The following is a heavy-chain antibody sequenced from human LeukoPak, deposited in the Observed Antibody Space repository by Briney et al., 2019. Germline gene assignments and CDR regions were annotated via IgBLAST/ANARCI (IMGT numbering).Heavy chain of an antibody. J-gene: IGHJ4*02. CDR1: GYTFTSYY. D-gene: IGHD1-7*01. CDR3: AREASDITGTTRNDY. V-gene: IGHV1-46*01. Sequence: EASVKVFCKASGYTFTSYYMHWVRQAPGQGLEWMGIINPSGGSTSYAQKFQGRVTMTRDTSTSTVYMELSSLRSEDTAVYYCAREASDITGTTRNDYWGQGTLVTVSS. CDR2: INPSGGST.